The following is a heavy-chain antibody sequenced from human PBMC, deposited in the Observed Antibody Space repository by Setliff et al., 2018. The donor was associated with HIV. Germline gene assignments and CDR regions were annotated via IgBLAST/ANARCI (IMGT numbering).Heavy chain of an antibody. J-gene: IGHJ4*02. D-gene: IGHD4-17*01. CDR1: GGSINSYY. CDR2: IYYNGNT. Sequence: SETLSLTCTVSGGSINSYYWSWIRQPPGKGLEWIAYIYYNGNTNYNPSLKSRVTISVDTSKNQFSLKLTSVTAADTAVYYCARDIYGGNSRPFDYWGQGTLVTVSS. V-gene: IGHV4-59*01. CDR3: ARDIYGGNSRPFDY.